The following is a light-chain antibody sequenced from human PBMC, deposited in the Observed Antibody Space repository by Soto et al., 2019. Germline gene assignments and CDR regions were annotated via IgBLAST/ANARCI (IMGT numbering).Light chain of an antibody. J-gene: IGLJ7*01. V-gene: IGLV1-44*01. CDR2: SNN. CDR3: AAWDDSLNGPV. Sequence: QTVVPQPPSASGTPGQRVTISCSGSSSTIGSNTVNWYQQLPGTAPKLLIYSNNQRPSGVPDRFSGSKSGTSASLAISGLQSEDEADYYCAAWDDSLNGPVFGGGTQLTVL. CDR1: SSTIGSNT.